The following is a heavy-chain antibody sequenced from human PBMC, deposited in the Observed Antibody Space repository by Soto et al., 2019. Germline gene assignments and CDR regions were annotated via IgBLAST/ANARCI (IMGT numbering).Heavy chain of an antibody. Sequence: LRLSCAASGFTFSTYAMTWVRQAPGKGLEWVSSISGSSGIINYADSVKGRLTISRDNTKNTVHLQMNSLRVEDTAIYYCAKLTGSSGYDAFDFWGQGTLVTVSS. D-gene: IGHD5-12*01. CDR2: ISGSSGII. CDR1: GFTFSTYA. V-gene: IGHV3-23*01. J-gene: IGHJ4*02. CDR3: AKLTGSSGYDAFDF.